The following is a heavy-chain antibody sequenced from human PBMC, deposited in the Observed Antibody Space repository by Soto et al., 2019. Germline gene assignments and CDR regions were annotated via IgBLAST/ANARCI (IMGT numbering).Heavy chain of an antibody. CDR2: IRSKAYGGTT. Sequence: GGSLRLSCTASRFTLGDYAMSWFRQAPGKGRERVGFIRSKAYGGTTEYAASVKGRFTISRDDSKSIAYLQMNSLKTEDTAVYYCTRDWGSSVYYYCGMDFCGQGTTGTVS. J-gene: IGHJ6*02. D-gene: IGHD6-13*01. CDR1: RFTLGDYA. V-gene: IGHV3-49*03. CDR3: TRDWGSSVYYYCGMDF.